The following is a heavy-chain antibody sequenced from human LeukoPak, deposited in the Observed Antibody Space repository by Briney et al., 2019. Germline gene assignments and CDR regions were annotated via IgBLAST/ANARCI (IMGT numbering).Heavy chain of an antibody. CDR3: ARDQSGSSGYSDY. V-gene: IGHV1-2*02. CDR1: GYTFTGYY. CDR2: INPNSGGT. Sequence: ASVKVSCKASGYTFTGYYMHWVRQAPGQGLEWMGWINPNSGGTNYAQKFQGRVTMTRDTSISTAYMERSRLRSDDTAVYYCARDQSGSSGYSDYWGQGTLITVSS. D-gene: IGHD3-22*01. J-gene: IGHJ4*02.